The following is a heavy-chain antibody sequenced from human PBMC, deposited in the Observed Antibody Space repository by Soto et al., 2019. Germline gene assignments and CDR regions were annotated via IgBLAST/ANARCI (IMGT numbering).Heavy chain of an antibody. CDR3: VRTYYYGSGSYYYIDD. J-gene: IGHJ4*02. D-gene: IGHD3-10*01. Sequence: PGGSLRLSCAASGFTFSSSWMHWVCQAPEKGLEWVADIKCDGSEKYYVDSVKGRLTISRDNAKNSLYLQVNSLRAEDMTVYYCVRTYYYGSGSYYYIDDWGQGTLVTVSS. V-gene: IGHV3-7*03. CDR1: GFTFSSSW. CDR2: IKCDGSEK.